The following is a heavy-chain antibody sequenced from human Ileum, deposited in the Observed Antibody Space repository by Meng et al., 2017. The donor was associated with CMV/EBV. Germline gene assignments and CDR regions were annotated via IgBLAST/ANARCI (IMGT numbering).Heavy chain of an antibody. Sequence: GRSLRLSCVVSGFTFSKYAMHWVRQTPGKGLEWVAVITYDGSNKYYAGSVKGRFIISRDNSKNMLFLQMNSLRTEDTAVYYCASHGPWGQGTLVTVSS. J-gene: IGHJ5*02. CDR1: GFTFSKYA. CDR2: ITYDGSNK. V-gene: IGHV3-30-3*01. CDR3: ASHGP.